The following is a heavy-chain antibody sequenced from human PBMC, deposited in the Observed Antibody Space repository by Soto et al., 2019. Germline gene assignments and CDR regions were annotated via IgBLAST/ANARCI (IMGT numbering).Heavy chain of an antibody. J-gene: IGHJ6*02. D-gene: IGHD5-12*01. CDR3: AREGSGYSGYGPYYYYGMDV. Sequence: GASVKVSCKASGGTFSSYAISWVRQAPGQGLEWMGGIIPIFGTANYAQKFQGRVTITADESTSTAYMELSSLRSEDTAGYYCAREGSGYSGYGPYYYYGMDVWGQGTTVTVSS. V-gene: IGHV1-69*13. CDR1: GGTFSSYA. CDR2: IIPIFGTA.